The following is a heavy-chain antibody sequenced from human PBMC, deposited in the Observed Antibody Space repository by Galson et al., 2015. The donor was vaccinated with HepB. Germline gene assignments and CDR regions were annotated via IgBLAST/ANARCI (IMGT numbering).Heavy chain of an antibody. J-gene: IGHJ4*02. V-gene: IGHV3-23*01. CDR3: AKDHYRYYYDGSDNGFFDY. Sequence: SLRLSCAASGFTSSDYAMSWVRQAPGQGLEWVSAISGSGGTTYYADSVKGRFTISRDNSKNTLSLQMNGLRAEDTAVYYCAKDHYRYYYDGSDNGFFDYWGQGTLVTVSS. CDR1: GFTSSDYA. CDR2: ISGSGGTT. D-gene: IGHD3-22*01.